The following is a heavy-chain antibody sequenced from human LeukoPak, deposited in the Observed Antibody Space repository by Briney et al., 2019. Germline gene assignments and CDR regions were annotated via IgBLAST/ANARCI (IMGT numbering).Heavy chain of an antibody. J-gene: IGHJ4*02. CDR1: GGSISSGSYY. CDR3: ARGRTFDN. V-gene: IGHV4-61*01. Sequence: SETLSLTCTVSGGSISSGSYYWGWIRRPPGKGLEWIGNIYDRGSTKYNPSLKSRVTISVDTSKNQFSLRLSSVTAADTAVYYCARGRTFDNWGQGTLVTVSS. CDR2: IYDRGST.